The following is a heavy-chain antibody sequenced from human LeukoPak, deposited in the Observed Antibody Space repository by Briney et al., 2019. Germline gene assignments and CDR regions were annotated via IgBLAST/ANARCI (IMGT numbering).Heavy chain of an antibody. CDR2: IYSSGST. J-gene: IGHJ2*01. D-gene: IGHD1-1*01. Sequence: SETLTLTCTVSGGSISSYYWSWIRKSAGKGLNWIGRIYSSGSTNYNPSLNSRVTMSVDTSKNQFSLKLSSVTAADTAVYYCARRDWNYWYFDLWGRGTLVTVSS. CDR3: ARRDWNYWYFDL. V-gene: IGHV4-4*07. CDR1: GGSISSYY.